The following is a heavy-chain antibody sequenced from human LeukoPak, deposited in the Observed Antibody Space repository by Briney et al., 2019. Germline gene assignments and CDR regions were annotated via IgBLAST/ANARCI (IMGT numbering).Heavy chain of an antibody. V-gene: IGHV3-64*01. D-gene: IGHD1-1*01. CDR3: ARPRTGYYYGMDV. Sequence: GGSLRLSCVASGFTFSSYAMHWVRQAPGKGLEYVSTISSNGGSTSCANSVKGRFTISRDNSKNTLYLQMGSLRAEDMAVYYCARPRTGYYYGMDVWGQGTTVTVSS. CDR1: GFTFSSYA. J-gene: IGHJ6*02. CDR2: ISSNGGST.